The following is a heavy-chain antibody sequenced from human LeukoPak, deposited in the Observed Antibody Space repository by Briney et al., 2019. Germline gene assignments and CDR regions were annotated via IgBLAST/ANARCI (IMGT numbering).Heavy chain of an antibody. J-gene: IGHJ4*02. CDR2: ISWDGGST. CDR1: GFTFDDYA. D-gene: IGHD6-6*01. CDR3: AKDLYSSSSGLALLFDY. Sequence: GGSLRLSCAASGFTFDDYAMRWVRQAPGKGLEWVSLISWDGGSTYYADSVKGRFTISRDNSKNSLYLQMNSLRAEDTALYYCAKDLYSSSSGLALLFDYWGQGTLVTVSS. V-gene: IGHV3-43D*03.